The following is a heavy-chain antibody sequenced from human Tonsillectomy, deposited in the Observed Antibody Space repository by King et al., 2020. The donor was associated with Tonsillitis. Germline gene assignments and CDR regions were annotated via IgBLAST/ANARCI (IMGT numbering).Heavy chain of an antibody. CDR3: VRDLNPNVLTTYFDAFDM. V-gene: IGHV3-7*01. Sequence: VQLVESGGGLVQPGGSLRLSCLGSGFSFSNSWMTWVRQAPGKGLEWGANINVDGGTTYLLDSVKGRFTFSRDNAKGSLYLQMNSLRVEDTAVYYCVRDLNPNVLTTYFDAFDMWGQGTMVTVSS. CDR1: GFSFSNSW. CDR2: INVDGGTT. J-gene: IGHJ3*02. D-gene: IGHD3-9*01.